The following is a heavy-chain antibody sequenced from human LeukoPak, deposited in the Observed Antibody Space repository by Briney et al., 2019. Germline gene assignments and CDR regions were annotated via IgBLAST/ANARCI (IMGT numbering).Heavy chain of an antibody. CDR1: GGSISSGGYY. V-gene: IGHV4-39*01. D-gene: IGHD6-13*01. CDR3: ARHQPGYSSSPRTFDY. J-gene: IGHJ4*02. CDR2: INHSGST. Sequence: SETLSLTCTVSGGSISSGGYYWSWIRQPPGKGLEWIGEINHSGSTNYNPSLKSRVTISVDTSKNQFSLKLSSVTAADTAVYYCARHQPGYSSSPRTFDYWGQGTLVTVSS.